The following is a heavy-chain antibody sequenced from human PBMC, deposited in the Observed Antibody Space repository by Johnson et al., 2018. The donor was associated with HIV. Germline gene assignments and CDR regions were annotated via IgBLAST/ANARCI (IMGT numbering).Heavy chain of an antibody. D-gene: IGHD6-13*01. CDR2: IRGSGGST. V-gene: IGHV3-23*04. CDR3: AKVGSGYSSSS. J-gene: IGHJ3*01. CDR1: GFTFSNAW. Sequence: VQLVESGGGVVRPGGSLRLSCAASGFTFSNAWMSWVRQAPGKGLEGVSAIRGSGGSTYYADPVKGRFTISRDNSTNTLYLQMNRLRAEDTAVYYCAKVGSGYSSSSWGQGTMVTVSS.